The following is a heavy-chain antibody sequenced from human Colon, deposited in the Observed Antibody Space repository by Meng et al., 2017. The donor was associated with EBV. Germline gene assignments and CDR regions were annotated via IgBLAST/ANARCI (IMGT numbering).Heavy chain of an antibody. CDR2: IYYSGST. CDR1: GGSVTSGGYY. V-gene: IGHV4-31*03. Sequence: QGQRKESGQDLVKPSQTLSLTCTVSGGSVTSGGYYWTWIRQHPGKGLEWFGHIYYSGSTFYNPSLKRRVIISIDTSKNQFSLNLRSVTAADTAVYYCARVSSGWDYLDYWGQGTLVTVSS. D-gene: IGHD6-25*01. CDR3: ARVSSGWDYLDY. J-gene: IGHJ4*02.